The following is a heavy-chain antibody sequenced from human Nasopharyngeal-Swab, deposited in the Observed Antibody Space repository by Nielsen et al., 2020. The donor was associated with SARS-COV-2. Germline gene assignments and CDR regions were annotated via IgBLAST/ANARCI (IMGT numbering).Heavy chain of an antibody. CDR3: AKDGGGWLTSGWYYFDF. V-gene: IGHV3-23*01. D-gene: IGHD6-19*01. J-gene: IGHJ4*02. CDR2: ISGSGAHT. CDR1: GFTFSNYA. Sequence: GGSRLSCAASGFTFSNYAMTWVRQAPGRGLEWVSSISGSGAHTYYADSVKGRFTISRDNSKNTVFLQMNSLRAEDTALFFCAKDGGGWLTSGWYYFDFWGQGSQVTVSS.